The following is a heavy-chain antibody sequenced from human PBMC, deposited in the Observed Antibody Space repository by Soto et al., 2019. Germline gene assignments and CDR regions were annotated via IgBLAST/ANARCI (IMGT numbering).Heavy chain of an antibody. CDR2: MNPNSGNT. J-gene: IGHJ6*03. Sequence: GASVKVSCKASGYTFTSYDINWVRQATGQGLEWMGWMNPNSGNTGYAQKFQGRVTLTRDTSISTAYMELSSLRSEDTAVYYCARAMTSSIAALFYYYYMDVWGKGTTVTVSS. CDR3: ARAMTSSIAALFYYYYMDV. D-gene: IGHD6-6*01. V-gene: IGHV1-8*01. CDR1: GYTFTSYD.